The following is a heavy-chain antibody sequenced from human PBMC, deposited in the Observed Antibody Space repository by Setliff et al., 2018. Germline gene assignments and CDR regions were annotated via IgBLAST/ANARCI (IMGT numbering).Heavy chain of an antibody. CDR2: IIPIFGFT. D-gene: IGHD3-3*01. CDR1: GGTFSSYD. J-gene: IGHJ4*02. V-gene: IGHV1-69*04. CDR3: ARELLFGGVIFGY. Sequence: SVKVSCKASGGTFSSYDISWVRQAPGQGLEWMGRIIPIFGFTSYAQKFQDRVTMTRDTSTSTVYMELSSLRSGDTAMYYCARELLFGGVIFGYWGQGTLVTVSS.